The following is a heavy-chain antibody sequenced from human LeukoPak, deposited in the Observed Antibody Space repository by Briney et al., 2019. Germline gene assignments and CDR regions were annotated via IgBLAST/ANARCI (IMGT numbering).Heavy chain of an antibody. CDR1: GYTFTSYA. V-gene: IGHV7-4-1*02. J-gene: IGHJ6*03. Sequence: GASVKVSCKASGYTFTSYAMNWVRQAPGQGLERMGWINTNTGKPTYAQGFTGRFVFSLDTSVSTAYLQISSLKAEDTAVYYCARGGDFWGGYPYYYYYMDVWGKGTTVTVSS. CDR3: ARGGDFWGGYPYYYYYMDV. CDR2: INTNTGKP. D-gene: IGHD3-3*01.